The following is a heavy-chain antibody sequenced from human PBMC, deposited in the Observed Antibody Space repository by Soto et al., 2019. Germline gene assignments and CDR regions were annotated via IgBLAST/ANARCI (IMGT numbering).Heavy chain of an antibody. CDR3: ARAGYCSSTSCSDAFDI. D-gene: IGHD2-2*01. Sequence: QVQFVQSGAELKKPGASVKVSCKASGYILTNYAMHWVRQAPGQRLEWMGWINAGNGNTKYSQKFQGRVTITRDTSARTAYVELTSLRSDDTAVYYCARAGYCSSTSCSDAFDIWGQGTLVTVSS. J-gene: IGHJ3*02. V-gene: IGHV1-3*01. CDR2: INAGNGNT. CDR1: GYILTNYA.